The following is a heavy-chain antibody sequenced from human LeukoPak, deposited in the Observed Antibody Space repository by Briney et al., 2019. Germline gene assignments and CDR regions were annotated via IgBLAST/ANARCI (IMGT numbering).Heavy chain of an antibody. CDR1: GFTFSNAW. CDR3: TTGPQFGELLEDPPLFDY. Sequence: GGSLRLSCAASGFTFSNAWMSWVCQAPGKGLEWVGRIKSKTDGGTTDYAAPVKGRFTISRDDSKNTLYLQMNSLKTEDTAVYYCTTGPQFGELLEDPPLFDYCGQGTLVTVSS. V-gene: IGHV3-15*01. D-gene: IGHD3-10*01. J-gene: IGHJ4*02. CDR2: IKSKTDGGTT.